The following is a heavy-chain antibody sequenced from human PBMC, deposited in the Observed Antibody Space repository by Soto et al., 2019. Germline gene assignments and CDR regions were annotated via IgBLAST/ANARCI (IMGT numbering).Heavy chain of an antibody. J-gene: IGHJ5*02. Sequence: SETLSLTCNVSGGSISNYYWTWVRQSPEKGLEWIGYMYYNGNINYNPSLKSRVTISIDTSKNQFPLTLKSVTAADTAVDYCASGGNWFDPWGQGVLVTVSS. V-gene: IGHV4-59*01. CDR2: MYYNGNI. CDR3: ASGGNWFDP. D-gene: IGHD3-16*01. CDR1: GGSISNYY.